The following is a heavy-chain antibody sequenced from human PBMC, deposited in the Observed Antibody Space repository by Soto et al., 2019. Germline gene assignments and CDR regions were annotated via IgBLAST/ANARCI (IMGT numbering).Heavy chain of an antibody. CDR2: IYSSGST. D-gene: IGHD3-10*01. J-gene: IGHJ5*02. CDR1: GGSISGNY. Sequence: SETLSLTCIVSGGSISGNYWSWIRQPAGKGLEWIGRIYSSGSTSYNPSLKSRVIMAEDTSKNQLSLKLSSVTAADTAVYYCTRGPGSYNWFDLWGQGTLVTVSS. CDR3: TRGPGSYNWFDL. V-gene: IGHV4-4*07.